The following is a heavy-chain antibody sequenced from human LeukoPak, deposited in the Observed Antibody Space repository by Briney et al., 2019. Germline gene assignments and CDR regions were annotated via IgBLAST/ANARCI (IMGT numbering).Heavy chain of an antibody. CDR2: INPNSGGT. D-gene: IGHD5-18*01. CDR3: ARDTGIASTVDTAMEEDL. Sequence: ASVKGSCKASGYTFTGYYMHWVRQAPGQGLEWMGWINPNSGGTNYAQKFQGRVTMTRDTSISTAYMELSRLRSDDTAVYYCARDTGIASTVDTAMEEDLWGQGTLVTVSS. J-gene: IGHJ4*02. V-gene: IGHV1-2*02. CDR1: GYTFTGYY.